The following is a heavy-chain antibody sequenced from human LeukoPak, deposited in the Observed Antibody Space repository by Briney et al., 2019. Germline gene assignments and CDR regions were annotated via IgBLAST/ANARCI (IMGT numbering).Heavy chain of an antibody. CDR3: ARDRRQRDYFDF. Sequence: PSETLSLTCTVSGYSISSGYYWGWIRQPPGRQLEWIGSVYSSGSLYYNPSLKSRVTILVDTSKNQFSLKLNSVTAADTAVYYCARDRRQRDYFDFWGQGARVSVSS. J-gene: IGHJ4*02. D-gene: IGHD1-1*01. CDR2: VYSSGSL. V-gene: IGHV4-38-2*02. CDR1: GYSISSGYY.